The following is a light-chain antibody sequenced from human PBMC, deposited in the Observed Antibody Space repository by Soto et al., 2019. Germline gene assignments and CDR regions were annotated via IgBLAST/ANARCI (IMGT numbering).Light chain of an antibody. V-gene: IGLV1-51*02. CDR1: SSNVGSHG. J-gene: IGLJ1*01. CDR2: EDS. CDR3: GTWDSSLRAL. Sequence: QSVLTQPPSVSAAPGQKVTISCSGNSSNVGSHGVSWFQQLPGKAPKLLIYEDSQRPSGIPERFSGSKSGTSATLGITGLQTGDEADYYCGTWDSSLRALFGTGTKLTVL.